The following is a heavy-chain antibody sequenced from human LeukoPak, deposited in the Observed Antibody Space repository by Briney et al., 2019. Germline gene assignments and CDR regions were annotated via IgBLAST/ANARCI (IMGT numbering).Heavy chain of an antibody. V-gene: IGHV4-39*01. D-gene: IGHD3-3*01. CDR3: ASLVDFWSGAHDY. J-gene: IGHJ4*02. CDR2: IYYSGST. Sequence: SETLSLTCTVSGSSISSYYWSWIRQPPGKGLEWIGSIYYSGSTYYNPSLKSRVTISVDTSKNQFSLKLSSVTAADTTVYYCASLVDFWSGAHDYWGQGTLVTVSS. CDR1: GSSISSYY.